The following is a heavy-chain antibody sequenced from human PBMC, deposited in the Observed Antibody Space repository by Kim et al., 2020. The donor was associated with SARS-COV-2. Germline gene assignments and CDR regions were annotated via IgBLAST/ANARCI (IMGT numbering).Heavy chain of an antibody. CDR3: ARNLVGDTVLGP. Sequence: GGSLRLSCAASGFTFSSHVMHWVRQAPGKGLEWVSLISYEGSTQKYTDSVKGRFTVSRDNSKNTLFLQRNSLTPEDTAVYYCARNLVGDTVLGPWGQGTLVTVSS. CDR2: ISYEGSTQ. J-gene: IGHJ5*02. D-gene: IGHD1-26*01. CDR1: GFTFSSHV. V-gene: IGHV3-30*03.